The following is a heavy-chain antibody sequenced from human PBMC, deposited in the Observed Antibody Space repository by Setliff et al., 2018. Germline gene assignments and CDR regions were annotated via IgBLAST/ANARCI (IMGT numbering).Heavy chain of an antibody. D-gene: IGHD1-7*01. CDR3: ARDPYNWNYGDAFDI. J-gene: IGHJ3*02. CDR1: GGSISSSSYY. V-gene: IGHV4-39*07. Sequence: SETLSLTCTVSGGSISSSSYYWGWIRQPPGKGLEWIGSIYYSGSTYYNPSLKSRVTISVDTSKNQFSLKLSSVTAADTAVYYCARDPYNWNYGDAFDIWGQGTM. CDR2: IYYSGST.